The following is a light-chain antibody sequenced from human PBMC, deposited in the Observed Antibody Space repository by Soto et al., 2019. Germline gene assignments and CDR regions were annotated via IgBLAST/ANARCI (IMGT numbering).Light chain of an antibody. CDR3: SSYAGSNNFVV. CDR1: SSDVGGYNY. V-gene: IGLV2-8*01. CDR2: EVS. J-gene: IGLJ2*01. Sequence: QSVLTQPPSASGSPGQSVTISCTGTSSDVGGYNYVSWYQHLPGKAPKLMIYEVSKRPSGVPDRFSGSKSGNTASLTVSGLQAEDEADYYCSSYAGSNNFVVFGGGTKLTVL.